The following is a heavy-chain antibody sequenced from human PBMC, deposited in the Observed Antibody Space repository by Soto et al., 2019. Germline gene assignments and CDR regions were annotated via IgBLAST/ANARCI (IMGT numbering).Heavy chain of an antibody. Sequence: PSETLSLTCTVSGGSISSYYWSWIRQPPGKGLEWIGYIYYSGSTNYNPSLKSRVTISVDTSKNQFPLKLSSVTAADTAVYYCARVFDNYYFDSWGQGNMVTVSS. V-gene: IGHV4-59*01. CDR2: IYYSGST. D-gene: IGHD3-9*01. CDR3: ARVFDNYYFDS. CDR1: GGSISSYY. J-gene: IGHJ4*02.